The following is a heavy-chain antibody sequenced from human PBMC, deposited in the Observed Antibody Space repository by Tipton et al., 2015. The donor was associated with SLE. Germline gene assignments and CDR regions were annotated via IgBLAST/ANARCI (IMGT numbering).Heavy chain of an antibody. CDR1: GGSFSGYY. CDR3: ARERYNWNYGDNWFDP. CDR2: INHSGST. V-gene: IGHV4-34*01. J-gene: IGHJ5*02. D-gene: IGHD1-7*01. Sequence: TLSLTCAVYGGSFSGYYWSWIRQPPGKGLEWIGEINHSGSTNYNPSLKSRVTISVDTSKNQFSLKLSSVTAEDTAVYYCARERYNWNYGDNWFDPWGQGTLVTVSS.